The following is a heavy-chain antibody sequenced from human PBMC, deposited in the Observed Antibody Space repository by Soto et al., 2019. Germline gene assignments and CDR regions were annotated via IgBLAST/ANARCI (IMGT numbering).Heavy chain of an antibody. CDR1: GYTFTSYA. V-gene: IGHV1-3*05. CDR2: INAGNGNT. CDR3: ARSSGDYLLDDD. J-gene: IGHJ4*02. Sequence: QVQLVQSGAEEKKPGASVKVSCKGSGYTFTSYAMHWVRQAPGQRLEWMGWINAGNGNTKYSQKFQGRVTITRDTSASTDYMELSSLRSEDTAVYYCARSSGDYLLDDDWGQGTLVTVSS. D-gene: IGHD3-22*01.